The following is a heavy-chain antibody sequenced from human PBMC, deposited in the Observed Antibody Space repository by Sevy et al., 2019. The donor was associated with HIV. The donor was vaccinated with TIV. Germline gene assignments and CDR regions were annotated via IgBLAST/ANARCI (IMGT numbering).Heavy chain of an antibody. CDR3: ATNGRGLRDCRGDCQTAEYFHH. Sequence: GGSLRLSCVVSGFTFSNFGMNWARQAPGKGLEWVAVIWSDGSKDYYVDSVKGRFTVSRDNFKNTLYLQMDSLRVEDTAVYYCATNGRGLRDCRGDCQTAEYFHHWGQGTPVTVSS. V-gene: IGHV3-33*08. CDR2: IWSDGSKD. D-gene: IGHD2-21*01. CDR1: GFTFSNFG. J-gene: IGHJ1*01.